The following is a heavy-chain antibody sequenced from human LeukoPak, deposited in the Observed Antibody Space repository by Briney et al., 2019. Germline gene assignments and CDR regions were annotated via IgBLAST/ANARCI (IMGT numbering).Heavy chain of an antibody. CDR1: GGSISSYY. V-gene: IGHV4-59*01. CDR2: IYSSGRP. Sequence: PSETLSLTCTVSGGSISSYYWSWIRQPPGKGLEWIGNIYSSGRPNYNPSLKSRVTRSVDTSKNHFSLRLSSVTAADTAVYYCAGDRRGNWFVPWSQGTLVTVSS. CDR3: AGDRRGNWFVP. D-gene: IGHD3-10*01. J-gene: IGHJ5*02.